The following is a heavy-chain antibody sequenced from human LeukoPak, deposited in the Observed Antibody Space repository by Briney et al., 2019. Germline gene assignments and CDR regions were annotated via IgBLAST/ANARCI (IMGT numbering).Heavy chain of an antibody. V-gene: IGHV3-64*01. CDR2: ISGNGGDT. D-gene: IGHD2-21*02. CDR1: GFTFSGYT. J-gene: IGHJ4*02. CDR3: AREFHEDCFGSFAS. Sequence: AGSRRLSCPPSGFTFSGYTMHWVRQPPGKGLEYVSAISGNGGDTFYANSVKGRFTVSRDNSKNTVYLQMACLRPEVMAVYYCAREFHEDCFGSFASWGQGTLVTVSA.